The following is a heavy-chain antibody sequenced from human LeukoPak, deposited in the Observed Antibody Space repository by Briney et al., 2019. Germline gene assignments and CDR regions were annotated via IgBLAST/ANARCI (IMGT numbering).Heavy chain of an antibody. V-gene: IGHV3-48*03. Sequence: GGSLRLSCAASGFTFSIYEMNWVRQAPGKGLEWVPYISSSRSNTIFYADSVKGRFTISRDDAKNSLYLQMNSLRAEDTAVYYCARGLYYYGSGNYVPGFPDYWGQGTLVTVSS. D-gene: IGHD3-10*01. CDR1: GFTFSIYE. CDR2: ISSSRSNTI. CDR3: ARGLYYYGSGNYVPGFPDY. J-gene: IGHJ4*02.